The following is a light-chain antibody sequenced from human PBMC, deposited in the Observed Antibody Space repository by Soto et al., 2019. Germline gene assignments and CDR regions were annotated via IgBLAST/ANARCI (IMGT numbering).Light chain of an antibody. CDR2: AAS. J-gene: IGKJ1*01. V-gene: IGKV1-17*01. CDR3: LQLNTYPWT. CDR1: QVITND. Sequence: IPMTQSPSSLSASVGDRLSITCRASQVITNDLGWYQQKPGKAPKRLIYAASTLQSGVPSRFSGSGSVTEFTLTISSLQPEDVATYYCLQLNTYPWTFGQGTKVEIK.